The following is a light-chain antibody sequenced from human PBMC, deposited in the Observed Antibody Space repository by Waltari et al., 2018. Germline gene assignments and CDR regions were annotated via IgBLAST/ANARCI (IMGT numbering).Light chain of an antibody. V-gene: IGLV4-69*01. J-gene: IGLJ3*02. CDR2: VNSDGSH. Sequence: QLVLTQSPSASASLGPSVKLTCTLSSGHSNTAIAWHQQRPEKGPRYLMKVNSDGSHNKGDEIPDRFSGSSSGAERYLTISSLQSEDEADYFCQTGGHGTWVFGGGTKLTVL. CDR1: SGHSNTA. CDR3: QTGGHGTWV.